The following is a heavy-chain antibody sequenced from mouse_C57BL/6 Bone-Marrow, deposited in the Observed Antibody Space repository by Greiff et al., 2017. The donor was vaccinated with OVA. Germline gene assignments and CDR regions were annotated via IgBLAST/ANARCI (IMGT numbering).Heavy chain of an antibody. J-gene: IGHJ4*01. D-gene: IGHD2-1*01. CDR2: IYPGGGYT. CDR3: ARDGNYGAIDY. Sequence: QVQLQQSGAELVRPGTSVKMSCKASGYTFTNYWIGWAKQRPGHGLEWIGDIYPGGGYTKYNEKFKGKATLTADKSSSTAYMQFSSLTSKDSAIYYCARDGNYGAIDYWGQGTSVTVSS. V-gene: IGHV1-63*01. CDR1: GYTFTNYW.